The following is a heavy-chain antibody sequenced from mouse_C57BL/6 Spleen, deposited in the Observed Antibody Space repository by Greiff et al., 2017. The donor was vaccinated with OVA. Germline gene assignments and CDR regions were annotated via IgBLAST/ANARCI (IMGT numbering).Heavy chain of an antibody. J-gene: IGHJ1*03. CDR2: IYPGDGDT. V-gene: IGHV1-80*01. D-gene: IGHD1-1*01. CDR1: GYAFSSYW. Sequence: VKLQESGAELVKPGASVKISCKASGYAFSSYWMNWVKQRPGKGLEWIGQIYPGDGDTNYNGKFKGKATLTADKSSSTAYMQLSSLTSEDSAVYFCARDITTVVADWYFDVWGTGTTVTVSS. CDR3: ARDITTVVADWYFDV.